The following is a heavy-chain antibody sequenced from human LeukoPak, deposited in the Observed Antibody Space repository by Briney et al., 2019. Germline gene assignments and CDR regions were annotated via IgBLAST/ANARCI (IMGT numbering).Heavy chain of an antibody. CDR1: GGSISSYY. CDR3: ARVTTVRGVIFDY. J-gene: IGHJ4*02. D-gene: IGHD3-10*01. V-gene: IGHV4-59*01. CDR2: IYYSGST. Sequence: SETLSLTCTVSGGSISSYYWSWIRQPPGKGLEWIGYIYYSGSTNYNPSLKSRVTISVDTSKNQFSLKLSSVTAADTAVYYCARVTTVRGVIFDYWGQGTLVTVSS.